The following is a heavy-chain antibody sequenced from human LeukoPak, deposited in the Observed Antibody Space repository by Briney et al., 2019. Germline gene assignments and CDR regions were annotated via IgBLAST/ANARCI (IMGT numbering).Heavy chain of an antibody. J-gene: IGHJ4*02. V-gene: IGHV3-30*04. CDR2: IAKDGSNT. CDR1: GFSFSIYT. D-gene: IGHD1-1*01. Sequence: PGGSLRLSCGVSGFSFSIYTLHWVRQAPGKGLEWVAVIAKDGSNTNYVDSVKGRFTISRDNSKNTLYLQMNSLRVDDMGVYYCARAPPTIGIDYWGQGTLVIVSS. CDR3: ARAPPTIGIDY.